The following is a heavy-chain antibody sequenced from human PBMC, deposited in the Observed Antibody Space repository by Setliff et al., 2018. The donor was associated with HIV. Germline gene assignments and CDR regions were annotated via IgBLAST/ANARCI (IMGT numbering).Heavy chain of an antibody. CDR2: MPFSGNT. D-gene: IGHD3-3*01. CDR1: GGSISSSSHY. CDR3: ARGGGFWSGQLDY. J-gene: IGHJ4*02. V-gene: IGHV4-39*07. Sequence: SETLSLTCTVSGGSISSSSHYWGWIRQPPGKGLEWIGSMPFSGNTYNNPSLKSRVTTSVDTSKNQFSLKLSSVTAADTAVYYCARGGGFWSGQLDYWGQGTLVTVSS.